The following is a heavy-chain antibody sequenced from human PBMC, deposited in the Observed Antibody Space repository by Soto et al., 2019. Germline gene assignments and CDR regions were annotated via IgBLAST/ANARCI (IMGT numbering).Heavy chain of an antibody. CDR3: AREVGACFGADCYRWFVS. Sequence: QVHLQESGPGVVKPSETLSLTCSVSGDSISSGDHYWSWVRQPPGKALEWIGYVEHIEHTYFNPSLRGRVLISVDTSKNHFSLRLSSVTAADTALYYCAREVGACFGADCYRWFVSWGQGTLVTVSS. J-gene: IGHJ5*01. CDR2: VEHIEHT. D-gene: IGHD2-21*02. CDR1: GDSISSGDHY. V-gene: IGHV4-30-4*01.